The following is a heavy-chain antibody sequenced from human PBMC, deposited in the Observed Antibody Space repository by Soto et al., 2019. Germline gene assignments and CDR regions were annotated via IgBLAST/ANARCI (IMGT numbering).Heavy chain of an antibody. Sequence: QVQLVESGGGVVQPGRSLRLSCAASGFTFSSYGMHWVRQAPGKGLEWVAVIWYDGSNKYYADSVKGRFTISRDNSKNTLYLQMNRLRAEDTAVYYCARLGIAAADPFDYWGQGTLVTVSS. J-gene: IGHJ4*02. D-gene: IGHD6-13*01. CDR1: GFTFSSYG. CDR2: IWYDGSNK. CDR3: ARLGIAAADPFDY. V-gene: IGHV3-33*01.